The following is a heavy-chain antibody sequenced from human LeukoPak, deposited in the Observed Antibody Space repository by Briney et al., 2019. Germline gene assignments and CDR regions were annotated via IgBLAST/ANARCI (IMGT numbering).Heavy chain of an antibody. CDR3: ARRANGFDY. Sequence: PGGSLRLSCAASGFTLSFYEMIWVRQAPGKGLEWVSYISSSGRTISYTDSVKGRFTISGDNTKKSLYLQMNSLSADDTAVYYCARRANGFDYWGQGTLLTVSS. CDR2: ISSSGRTI. V-gene: IGHV3-48*03. J-gene: IGHJ4*02. CDR1: GFTLSFYE.